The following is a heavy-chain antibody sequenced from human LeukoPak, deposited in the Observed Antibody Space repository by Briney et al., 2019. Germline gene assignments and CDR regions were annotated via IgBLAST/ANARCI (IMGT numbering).Heavy chain of an antibody. CDR1: GYTFTGYY. D-gene: IGHD3-3*01. CDR2: INPNSGGT. CDR3: AREIDSWNPGGAFDI. J-gene: IGHJ3*02. Sequence: ASVKVSCKASGYTFTGYYMHWVRQAPGQGLEWMGWINPNSGGTNYAQKFQGRVTMTRDTSISTAYMELSRLRSDDTAVYYCAREIDSWNPGGAFDIWGQGTMVTVTS. V-gene: IGHV1-2*02.